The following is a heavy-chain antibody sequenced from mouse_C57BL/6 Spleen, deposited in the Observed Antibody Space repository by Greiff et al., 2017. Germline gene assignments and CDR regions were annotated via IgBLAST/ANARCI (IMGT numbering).Heavy chain of an antibody. V-gene: IGHV1-15*01. J-gene: IGHJ1*03. D-gene: IGHD2-1*01. CDR2: IDPETGGT. CDR3: TRSRGNHWYFDV. CDR1: GYTFTDYE. Sequence: QVQLKQSGAELVRPGASVTLSCKASGYTFTDYEMHWVKQTPVHGLEWIGAIDPETGGTAYNQKFKGKAILTADKSSSTAYMELRSLTSEDSAVYYCTRSRGNHWYFDVWGTGTTVTVSS.